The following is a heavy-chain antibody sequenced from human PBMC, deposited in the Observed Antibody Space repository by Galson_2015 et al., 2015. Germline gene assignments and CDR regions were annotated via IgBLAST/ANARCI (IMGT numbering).Heavy chain of an antibody. CDR1: GFTFDDYA. CDR3: ARAKDCSSTSCYPIDY. V-gene: IGHV3-9*03. J-gene: IGHJ4*02. Sequence: SLRLSCAASGFTFDDYAMHWVRQAPGKGLEWVSGISWNSGSIDYADSVKGRFTISRDNAKKSLYLQMNSLRAEDMALYYCARAKDCSSTSCYPIDYWGQGTLVTVSS. CDR2: ISWNSGSI. D-gene: IGHD2-2*01.